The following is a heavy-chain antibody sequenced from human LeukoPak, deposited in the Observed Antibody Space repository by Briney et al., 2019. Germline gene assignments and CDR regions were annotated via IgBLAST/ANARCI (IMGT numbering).Heavy chain of an antibody. J-gene: IGHJ4*02. CDR2: INPNSGGT. CDR1: GYTFIGYY. V-gene: IGHV1-2*02. Sequence: GASVKVSCKASGYTFIGYYMHWVRQAPGQGLEWMGWINPNSGGTNYAQKFQGRVTMTRDTSISTAYMELSRLRSDDTAVYYCARGRYGYCSGGSCYSGHDYWGQGTLVTVSS. D-gene: IGHD2-15*01. CDR3: ARGRYGYCSGGSCYSGHDY.